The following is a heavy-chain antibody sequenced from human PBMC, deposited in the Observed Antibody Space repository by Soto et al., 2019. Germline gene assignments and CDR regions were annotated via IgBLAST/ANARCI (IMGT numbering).Heavy chain of an antibody. CDR2: IDYSGST. Sequence: QVQLQESGPGLVKPSQNLSLTCTVSGGSISSGGYYWSWIRQHPGKGLEWIGYIDYSGSTYYNPSLKSRVTRAVDTCKNRFSLKLSSVTAADTAVYCCARVEGQRTRVTRIGGGGFDIWGQGTMVTVSS. D-gene: IGHD4-17*01. V-gene: IGHV4-31*03. CDR3: ARVEGQRTRVTRIGGGGFDI. J-gene: IGHJ3*02. CDR1: GGSISSGGYY.